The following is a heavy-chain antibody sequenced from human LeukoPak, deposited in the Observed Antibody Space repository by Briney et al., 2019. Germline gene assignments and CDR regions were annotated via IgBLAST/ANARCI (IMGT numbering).Heavy chain of an antibody. J-gene: IGHJ4*02. CDR3: ARNCSGNTCNNFDY. Sequence: ASVKVSCKASGYTFTTYTMHWVRQAPGQRLEWMGWINAGSGNTKYSQKFQGRVTITRDTSARTAYMELSSLRSEDTAVYYCARNCSGNTCNNFDYWGQGTLVTVSS. D-gene: IGHD2-15*01. V-gene: IGHV1-3*01. CDR1: GYTFTTYT. CDR2: INAGSGNT.